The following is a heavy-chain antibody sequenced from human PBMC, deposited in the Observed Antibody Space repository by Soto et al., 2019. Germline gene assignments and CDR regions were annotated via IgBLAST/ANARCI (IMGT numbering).Heavy chain of an antibody. Sequence: PSEILSLNCTVSGDSISSSTLYCGWVRQPPGKGLEWIGSFYYSGSTNYNPSLKSRVTISVDTSKNQFSLKLSSVTAADTPVYYCARRYGDQFYYWGQGTLVPVSS. D-gene: IGHD4-17*01. CDR2: FYYSGST. V-gene: IGHV4-39*07. CDR3: ARRYGDQFYY. CDR1: GDSISSSTLY. J-gene: IGHJ4*02.